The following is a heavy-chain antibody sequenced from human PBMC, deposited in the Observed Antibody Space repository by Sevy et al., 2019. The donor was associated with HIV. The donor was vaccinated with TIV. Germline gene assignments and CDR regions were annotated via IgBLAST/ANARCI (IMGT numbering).Heavy chain of an antibody. J-gene: IGHJ4*02. CDR1: GFTFGIYG. CDR3: ARERTYLFDY. CDR2: IWFDGSNI. Sequence: GGSLRLSCVASGFTFGIYGMLWVRQAPGKGLEWVADIWFDGSNIHYADSVRGRFTISRDNSKNTLSLQMSSLRAEDTAVYYCARERTYLFDYCGQGTLVTVSS. V-gene: IGHV3-33*01.